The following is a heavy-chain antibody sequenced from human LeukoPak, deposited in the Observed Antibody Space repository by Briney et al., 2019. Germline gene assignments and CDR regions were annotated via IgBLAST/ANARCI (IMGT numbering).Heavy chain of an antibody. CDR3: ASDPIAAAGTLWFDP. CDR1: GFSISNGYY. D-gene: IGHD6-13*01. Sequence: SETLSLTCTVSGFSISNGYYWGWVRQPPGKGLEWIGNIYHSGSTYYNPSLKSRVIILVDTSKNQFSLKLSSVTAADTAVYYCASDPIAAAGTLWFDPWGQGTLVTVSS. J-gene: IGHJ5*02. V-gene: IGHV4-38-2*02. CDR2: IYHSGST.